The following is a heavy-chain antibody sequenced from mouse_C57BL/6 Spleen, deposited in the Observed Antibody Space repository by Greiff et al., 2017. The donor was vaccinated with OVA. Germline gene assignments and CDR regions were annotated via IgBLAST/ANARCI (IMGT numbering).Heavy chain of an antibody. CDR2: IDPENGDT. V-gene: IGHV14-4*01. Sequence: VQLKESGAELVRPGASVKLSCTASGFNIKDDYMHWVKQRPEQGLEWIGWIDPENGDTEYASKFQGKATITADTSSNTAYLQLSSLTSEDTAVYYCTVTGTNYWGQGTTLTVSS. CDR1: GFNIKDDY. J-gene: IGHJ2*01. CDR3: TVTGTNY. D-gene: IGHD4-1*01.